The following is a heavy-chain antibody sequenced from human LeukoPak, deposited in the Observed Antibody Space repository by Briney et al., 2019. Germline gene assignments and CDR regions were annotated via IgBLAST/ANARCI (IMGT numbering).Heavy chain of an antibody. CDR3: ARTSNDFWSGSYFDY. Sequence: ASVKVSCKASGYTFTSYAISWVRQAPGQGLEWMGGIIPIFGTANYAQKFQGRVTITADESTSTAYMELSSLRSEDTAVYYCARTSNDFWSGSYFDYWGQGTLVTASS. CDR1: GYTFTSYA. D-gene: IGHD3-3*01. J-gene: IGHJ4*02. CDR2: IIPIFGTA. V-gene: IGHV1-69*13.